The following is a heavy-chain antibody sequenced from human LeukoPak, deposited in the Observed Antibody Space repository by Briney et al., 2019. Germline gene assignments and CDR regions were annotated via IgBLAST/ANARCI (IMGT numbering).Heavy chain of an antibody. J-gene: IGHJ3*02. Sequence: PGGSLRLSCAASAFTVSSNYMSWVRQAPGKGLEWVSVIYSGGTTNYADSVKGRFTISRENAKNSLYLQMNSLRAGDTAVYYCARGSYCSGGSCDPEDAFDIWGQGTMVTVS. CDR1: AFTVSSNY. CDR3: ARGSYCSGGSCDPEDAFDI. CDR2: IYSGGTT. V-gene: IGHV3-66*01. D-gene: IGHD2-15*01.